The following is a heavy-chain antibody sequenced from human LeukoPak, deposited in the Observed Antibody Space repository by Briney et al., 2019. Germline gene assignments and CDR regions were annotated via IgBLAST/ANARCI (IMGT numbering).Heavy chain of an antibody. CDR1: GFSFNTYA. CDR3: ARDTRTFDY. J-gene: IGHJ4*02. CDR2: ISNTGGST. D-gene: IGHD1-26*01. V-gene: IGHV3-23*01. Sequence: GGSLRLSCAASGFSFNTYAMSWVRQAPGKGLEWVSAISNTGGSTYYADSVKGRFTISRDNAKNSLFLQMNSLRAEDTAVYYCARDTRTFDYWGQGTLVTVSS.